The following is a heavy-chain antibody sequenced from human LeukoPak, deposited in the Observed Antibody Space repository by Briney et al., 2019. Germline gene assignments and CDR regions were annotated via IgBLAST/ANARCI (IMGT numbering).Heavy chain of an antibody. V-gene: IGHV3-49*04. J-gene: IGHJ4*02. CDR3: TRGSGGSYY. Sequence: PGGSLRLSCGASGFTFSSYDMTWVRQAPGRGLEWVGFIRSKAYGGTTEYAASVKGRFTISRDDSKSIAYLQMNSLKTEDTAVYYCTRGSGGSYYWGQGTLVTVSS. CDR2: IRSKAYGGTT. D-gene: IGHD2-15*01. CDR1: GFTFSSYD.